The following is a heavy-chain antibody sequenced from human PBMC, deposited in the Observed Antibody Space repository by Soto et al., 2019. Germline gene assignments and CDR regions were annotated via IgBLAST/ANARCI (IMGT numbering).Heavy chain of an antibody. V-gene: IGHV3-23*01. CDR1: GFTFSSYA. CDR2: ISGSGGST. Sequence: PGGSLRLSCAASGFTFSSYAMSWVRQAPGKGLEWVSAISGSGGSTYYADSVKGRFTISRDNSKNTLYLQMNSLRAEDTAVYYCAKEPRWGMIVGSYFDYWGQGTLVTVSS. J-gene: IGHJ4*02. CDR3: AKEPRWGMIVGSYFDY. D-gene: IGHD3-22*01.